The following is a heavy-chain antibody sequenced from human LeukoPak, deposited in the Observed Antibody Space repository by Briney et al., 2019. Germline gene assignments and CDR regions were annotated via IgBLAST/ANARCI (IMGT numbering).Heavy chain of an antibody. D-gene: IGHD7-27*01. CDR3: ARGFRGDNFDY. Sequence: SETLSLTCAVSGYSISSAFYWGWIRQPPGKGLEWIGTIHYSGSTSYNPSLKSRVTISVDTSKNQFSLKLSSVTATGTAVYYCARGFRGDNFDYWGQGTLVTVSS. J-gene: IGHJ4*02. V-gene: IGHV4-38-2*01. CDR2: IHYSGST. CDR1: GYSISSAFY.